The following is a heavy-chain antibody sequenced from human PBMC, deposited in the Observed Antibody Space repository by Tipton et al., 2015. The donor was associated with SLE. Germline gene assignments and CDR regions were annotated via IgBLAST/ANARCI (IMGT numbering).Heavy chain of an antibody. CDR3: ARVGLLHGFDF. D-gene: IGHD3-22*01. J-gene: IGHJ3*01. Sequence: VQLVQSGAEVKKPGESLKISCEVSGYSSTNYWIAWVRQMPGKGLEWMGIIYPGDSDTRYSPSFQGQVTMSADKSINTAYLQWSSLKASDTAIYYCARVGLLHGFDFWGQGTTVTVSS. V-gene: IGHV5-51*03. CDR2: IYPGDSDT. CDR1: GYSSTNYW.